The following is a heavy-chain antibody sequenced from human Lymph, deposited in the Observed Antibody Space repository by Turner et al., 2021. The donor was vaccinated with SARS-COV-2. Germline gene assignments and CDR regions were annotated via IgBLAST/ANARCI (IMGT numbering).Heavy chain of an antibody. CDR3: ATVLCTGSSCYYYGMDV. Sequence: QVQLVQSRAEVKKPGASVKVSCKVSGYTLTELSMHWVRQAPGKGLEWMGGFDPEDSEIIYAQKFQGRVTMTEDTSTDTAYMELSSLRSEDTAVYYCATVLCTGSSCYYYGMDVWGQGTTVTVSS. CDR1: GYTLTELS. J-gene: IGHJ6*02. V-gene: IGHV1-24*01. CDR2: FDPEDSEI. D-gene: IGHD2-15*01.